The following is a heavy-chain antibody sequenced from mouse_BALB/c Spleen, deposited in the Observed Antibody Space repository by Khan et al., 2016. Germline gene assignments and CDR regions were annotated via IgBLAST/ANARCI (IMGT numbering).Heavy chain of an antibody. J-gene: IGHJ4*01. V-gene: IGHV2-6-4*01. CDR1: GFSLSRYS. D-gene: IGHD1-1*01. Sequence: QMQLEESGPGLVAPSQSLSITCTVSGFSLSRYSVHWIRQPPGQGLEWLGMIWGGGSTDYNSALKSRLNINKDNSKSQVFLKMNSLQTDDTAMYXCGRGHDGTMDYWGRRTSVTIAS. CDR3: GRGHDGTMDY. CDR2: IWGGGST.